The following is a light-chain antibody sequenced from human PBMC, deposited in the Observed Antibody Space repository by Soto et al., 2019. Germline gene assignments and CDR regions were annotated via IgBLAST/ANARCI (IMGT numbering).Light chain of an antibody. V-gene: IGKV1-39*01. J-gene: IGKJ1*01. CDR2: DAS. CDR3: QQSYNTPLT. CDR1: QTIGTY. Sequence: IEVTQSPSSLAASLGDRVTITCRASQTIGTYVNWYRQKPGAAPELLIYDASTLQSGVPSRFRGGASGTDFTLTISSLQLDDFATYYCQQSYNTPLTFGQGTKV.